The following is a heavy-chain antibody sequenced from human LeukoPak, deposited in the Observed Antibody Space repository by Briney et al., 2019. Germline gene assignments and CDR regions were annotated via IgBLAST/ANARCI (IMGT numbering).Heavy chain of an antibody. Sequence: GGSLRLSCAASGFIFSNYELTWVRQAPGKGLEWISFISNSGSTIYYADSVKGRFTISRDNTNNSLSLQMNSLRAEDTAVYYCARGHSNYGDYFDYWGQGTLVTVSS. CDR3: ARGHSNYGDYFDY. CDR1: GFIFSNYE. D-gene: IGHD4-11*01. J-gene: IGHJ4*02. V-gene: IGHV3-48*03. CDR2: ISNSGSTI.